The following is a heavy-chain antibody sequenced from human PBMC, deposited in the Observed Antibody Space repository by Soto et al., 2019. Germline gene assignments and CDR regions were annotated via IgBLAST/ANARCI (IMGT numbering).Heavy chain of an antibody. Sequence: GGSLRLSCVGSGFIFSNNGMHWVRQTPGKGLEWVALMSYDGSDTFYADSVKGRFTISRDNSKNTLFLPMSNPSAEDTAMYYFTIVRVPHSAPDHWGQVTMVTVYS. D-gene: IGHD3-10*02. V-gene: IGHV3-30*03. CDR1: GFIFSNNG. J-gene: IGHJ5*02. CDR3: TIVRVPHSAPDH. CDR2: MSYDGSDT.